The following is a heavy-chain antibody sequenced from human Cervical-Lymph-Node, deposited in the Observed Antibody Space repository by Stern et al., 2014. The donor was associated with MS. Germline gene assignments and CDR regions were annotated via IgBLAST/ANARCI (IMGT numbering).Heavy chain of an antibody. CDR1: GGSFSNYH. J-gene: IGHJ4*02. Sequence: QVQLQQWGAGLLNPSETLSLTCAVYGGSFSNYHWSWIRQPPGKGLEWIGEINDSGSNNYDPSLKSRVTISTGPSKNQFYLKLSSVTAADTAVYYCARGGSNWYIDYWGQGTLVIVSP. CDR3: ARGGSNWYIDY. D-gene: IGHD6-13*01. V-gene: IGHV4-34*01. CDR2: INDSGSN.